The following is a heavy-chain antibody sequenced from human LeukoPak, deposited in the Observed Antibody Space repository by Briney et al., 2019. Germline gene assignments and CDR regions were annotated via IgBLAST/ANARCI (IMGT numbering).Heavy chain of an antibody. J-gene: IGHJ3*02. CDR1: GGSISSYY. Sequence: PSETLSLTCTVSGGSISSYYWSWIRQPPGKRLEWIGYIYYSGSTNYNPSLKSRVTISVDTSKNQFSLKLSSVTAADTAVYYCASGTRRGDAFDIWGQGTMVTVSS. D-gene: IGHD3-10*01. CDR3: ASGTRRGDAFDI. CDR2: IYYSGST. V-gene: IGHV4-59*01.